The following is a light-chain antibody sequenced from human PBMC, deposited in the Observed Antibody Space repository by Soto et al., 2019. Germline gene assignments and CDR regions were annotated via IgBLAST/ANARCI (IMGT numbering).Light chain of an antibody. CDR2: KAS. V-gene: IGKV1-5*03. J-gene: IGKJ2*01. CDR1: QYISNW. CDR3: QHYYTYPYT. Sequence: DIQMTQSPSTLSASVGDTVTITCRTSQYISNWLAWYQQKPGKAPNLLIYKASILESELPSRLSGSGSGTEFTLTLSSLQPGDFATYYCQHYYTYPYTFGQGTKLEIK.